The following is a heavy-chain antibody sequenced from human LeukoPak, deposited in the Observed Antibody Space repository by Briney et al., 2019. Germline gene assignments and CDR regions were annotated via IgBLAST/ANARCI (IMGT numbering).Heavy chain of an antibody. CDR1: GFTFDDYG. V-gene: IGHV3-20*04. CDR3: ARTGLGMYSFDY. CDR2: INWNGGST. J-gene: IGHJ4*02. D-gene: IGHD3/OR15-3a*01. Sequence: GGSLRLSCAASGFTFDDYGMSWVRQAPGKGLEWVSGINWNGGSTGYADSVKGRLTISSDNAKNSLFLQMNTLRAEDTAVYYCARTGLGMYSFDYWGQGTLVTVSS.